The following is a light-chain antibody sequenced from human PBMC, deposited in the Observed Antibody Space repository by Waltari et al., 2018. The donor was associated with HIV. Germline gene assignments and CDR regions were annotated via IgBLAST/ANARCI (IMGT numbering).Light chain of an antibody. CDR3: QQYSTSPQT. CDR1: QRLTYSY. V-gene: IGKV3-20*01. J-gene: IGKJ1*01. Sequence: EIVLTQSPGTLSLSPGERATLSCRASQRLTYSYLAWYQQKPGQAPRLLIYGVSNRVTGVPDRFSGSGSGTDFTLTIGRLEPEDFAVYYCQQYSTSPQTFGQGTKLDI. CDR2: GVS.